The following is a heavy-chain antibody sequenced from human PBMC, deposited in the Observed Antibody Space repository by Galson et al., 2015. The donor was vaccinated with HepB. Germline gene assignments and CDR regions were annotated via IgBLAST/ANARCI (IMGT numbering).Heavy chain of an antibody. CDR1: GFTFSSYS. D-gene: IGHD3-10*01. CDR2: ISSSSSYI. J-gene: IGHJ4*02. CDR3: ARYSDFVWFGELFGGFDY. Sequence: SLRLSCAASGFTFSSYSMNWVRQAPGKGLEWVSSISSSSSYIYYADSVKGRFTISRDNAKNSLYLQMNSLRAEDTAVYYCARYSDFVWFGELFGGFDYWGQGTLVTVSS. V-gene: IGHV3-21*01.